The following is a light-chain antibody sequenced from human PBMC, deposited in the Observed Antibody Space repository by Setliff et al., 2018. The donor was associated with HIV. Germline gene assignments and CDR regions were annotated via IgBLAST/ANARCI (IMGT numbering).Light chain of an antibody. Sequence: QSVLTQPASVSGSPGQPITISCTGTSSDVGGYNYVSWYQQHPDKAPKFMIYDVSNRPSGVSNRFSGSKSGNTASLTISGLQAEDEADYYCSSYTSSSTFYVFGTGTKVTVL. CDR2: DVS. CDR1: SSDVGGYNY. V-gene: IGLV2-14*03. J-gene: IGLJ1*01. CDR3: SSYTSSSTFYV.